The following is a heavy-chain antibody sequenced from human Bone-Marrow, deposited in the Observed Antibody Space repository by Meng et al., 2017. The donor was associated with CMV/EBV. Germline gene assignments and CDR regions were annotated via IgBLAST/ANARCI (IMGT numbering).Heavy chain of an antibody. Sequence: GPVQPSAAPPLPCPFYGGFFSGFYRGWIRHAPGKGLEWIWEINHSGSTNYNPSLKSRVTISVDTSKNQFSLKLSSVTAADTAVYYCARGCRPRIVGATRYFDLWGRGTLVTVSS. V-gene: IGHV4-34*01. D-gene: IGHD1-26*01. CDR2: INHSGST. CDR3: ARGCRPRIVGATRYFDL. CDR1: GGFFSGFY. J-gene: IGHJ2*01.